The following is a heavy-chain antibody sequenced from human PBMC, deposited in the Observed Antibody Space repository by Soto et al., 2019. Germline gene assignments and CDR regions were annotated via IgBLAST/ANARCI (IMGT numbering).Heavy chain of an antibody. CDR1: GFTFSSHV. CDR3: ARGPRAPPPHDYGMDV. V-gene: IGHV3-23*01. Sequence: EVQLLESGGGLVQPGGSLRLSCAASGFTFSSHVMNWVRQAPGKGLEWVAAISGGGGTTYYGDSVEGRFTMSRDNSKNTLDPQMNSLRAEDTAIYYCARGPRAPPPHDYGMDVWGQGTTVTVSS. J-gene: IGHJ6*02. CDR2: ISGGGGTT.